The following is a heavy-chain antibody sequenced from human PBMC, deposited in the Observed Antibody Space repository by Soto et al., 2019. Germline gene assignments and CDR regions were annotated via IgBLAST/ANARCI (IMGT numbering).Heavy chain of an antibody. J-gene: IGHJ4*02. V-gene: IGHV4-59*01. CDR3: ARGTSWQLPFDY. D-gene: IGHD6-13*01. Sequence: QVQLQESGPGLVKPSETLSLTCTVSNDSISSYYWSWIRQRPGKRLEWIGYISYSGRTHYNPPLKRRVTMSGDTSKKLASLKVRSVTAADTAVYYCARGTSWQLPFDYWGQGTLVTVSS. CDR2: ISYSGRT. CDR1: NDSISSYY.